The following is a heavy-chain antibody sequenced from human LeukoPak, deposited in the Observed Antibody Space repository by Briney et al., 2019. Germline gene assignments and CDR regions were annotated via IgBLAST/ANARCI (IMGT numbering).Heavy chain of an antibody. V-gene: IGHV3-74*01. D-gene: IGHD3-10*01. CDR3: ARHLNYYLDY. Sequence: GGSLRLSCAASGFTFSTYWMHWVRQAPGKGLVWVSRISSDGSITSYADSVKGRYTISRDNAKNTLYLQMNSLRAEDTAVYYCARHLNYYLDYWGQGTLVTVSS. J-gene: IGHJ4*02. CDR1: GFTFSTYW. CDR2: ISSDGSIT.